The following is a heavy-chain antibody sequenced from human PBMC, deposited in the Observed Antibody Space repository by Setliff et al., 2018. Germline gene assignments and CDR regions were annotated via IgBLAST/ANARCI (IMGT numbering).Heavy chain of an antibody. CDR1: GYSISSGYY. Sequence: PSETLSLTCTVSGYSISSGYYWGWIRQPPGKGLEWIGSIYYSGSTYYNPSLKSRVTISVDTSKNQFSLKLSSVTAADTAVYYCARGITGNYNFWSGYYNYYYYYMDVWGKGTTVTVSS. J-gene: IGHJ6*03. CDR2: IYYSGST. CDR3: ARGITGNYNFWSGYYNYYYYYMDV. V-gene: IGHV4-38-2*02. D-gene: IGHD3-3*01.